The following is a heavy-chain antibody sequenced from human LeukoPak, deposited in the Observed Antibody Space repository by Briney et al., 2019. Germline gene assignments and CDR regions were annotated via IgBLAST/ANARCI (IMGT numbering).Heavy chain of an antibody. D-gene: IGHD4-17*01. Sequence: ASVKVSCKASGYTFISYAMHWVRQAPGQRLEWMGWINAGNGNTKYSQNFQGRVTITRDTSASTAYMEPSSLRSEDTAMYYCARVSHEYGDWLFDFWGQGTLVTVSS. CDR3: ARVSHEYGDWLFDF. V-gene: IGHV1-3*01. CDR2: INAGNGNT. CDR1: GYTFISYA. J-gene: IGHJ4*02.